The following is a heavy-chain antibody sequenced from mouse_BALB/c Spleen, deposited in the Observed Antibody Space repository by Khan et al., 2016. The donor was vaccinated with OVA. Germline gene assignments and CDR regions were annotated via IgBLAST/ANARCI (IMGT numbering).Heavy chain of an antibody. D-gene: IGHD1-1*01. CDR1: GYSITSDYA. CDR2: ISYSGST. Sequence: EVQLQESGPGLVKPSQSLSLTCTVTGYSITSDYAWNWIRQFPGNKLEWMGYISYSGSTSYNPSLKSRISITRDSSKNQFFLMLNFVTTDNTATYTGARGGDDYYGAMDYWGQGTSVTVSS. CDR3: ARGGDDYYGAMDY. J-gene: IGHJ4*01. V-gene: IGHV3-2*02.